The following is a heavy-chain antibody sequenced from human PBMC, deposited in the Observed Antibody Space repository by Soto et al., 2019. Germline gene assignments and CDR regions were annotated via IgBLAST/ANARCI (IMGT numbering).Heavy chain of an antibody. J-gene: IGHJ5*02. V-gene: IGHV4-30-4*02. D-gene: IGHD6-19*01. CDR3: ARDHSNGWYNWFDP. CDR1: GYSISSGDYY. CDR2: IYYSGST. Sequence: SDTLSLTCTVSGYSISSGDYYWSWIPQHPGKGQEWIGYIYYSGSTYHNPSLKSRVTMSVDTSKNQFSLKLSSMTAADTSVYYCARDHSNGWYNWFDPWGQGTLVTVS.